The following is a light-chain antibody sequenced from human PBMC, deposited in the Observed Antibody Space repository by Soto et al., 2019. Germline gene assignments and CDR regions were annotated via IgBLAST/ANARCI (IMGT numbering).Light chain of an antibody. J-gene: IGKJ1*01. V-gene: IGKV3-15*01. CDR2: GAS. Sequence: EVVMTQSPATLSVSTGESATISCRASQSFSSNLAWYQQKPDQATRLLIYGASTRATRIPARFSGSGSGTEFTLNISSLQSEDFAVYYCLQYNTLPPWTCGQGTKVEIK. CDR1: QSFSSN. CDR3: LQYNTLPPWT.